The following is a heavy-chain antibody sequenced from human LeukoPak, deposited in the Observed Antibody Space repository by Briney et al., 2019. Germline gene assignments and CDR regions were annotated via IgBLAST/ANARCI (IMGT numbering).Heavy chain of an antibody. D-gene: IGHD6-19*01. CDR1: GRAISSYY. V-gene: IGHV4-59*01. CDR2: IYYSGST. CDR3: ARGSSGGTRYYYYYMDV. Sequence: SQTLSLTWTVAGRAISSYYWSWIRQPPGKGLDWIGYIYYSGSTNYNPSLKSRVTISVDTSKNQFSLKLSSVTAADTAVYYCARGSSGGTRYYYYYMDVWGKGTTVTVSS. J-gene: IGHJ6*03.